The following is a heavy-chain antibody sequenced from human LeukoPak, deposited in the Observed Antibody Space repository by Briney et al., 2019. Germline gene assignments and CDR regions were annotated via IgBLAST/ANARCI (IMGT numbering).Heavy chain of an antibody. Sequence: NRRESLKISCRGSGYSFTSYWIGWVRQMPGKGLEWMGIIYPGDSDTRYSPSFQGQVTISADKSISTAYLQWSSLKASDTAMYYCARLSGVYSSSSMGYWGQGTLVTVSS. V-gene: IGHV5-51*01. D-gene: IGHD6-6*01. CDR3: ARLSGVYSSSSMGY. CDR1: GYSFTSYW. CDR2: IYPGDSDT. J-gene: IGHJ4*02.